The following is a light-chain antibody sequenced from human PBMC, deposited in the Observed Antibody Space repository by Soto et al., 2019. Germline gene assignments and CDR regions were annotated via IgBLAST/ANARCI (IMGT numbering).Light chain of an antibody. J-gene: IGLJ2*01. Sequence: QSVLTQPPSVSAAPGQKVTISCSGSSSNIGNNSVSWYQQIPGAAPKLIIYDNDKRPSGIPDRFSGSKSGASATLGITGLQTWDEADYYCGTWDSSLSAGVFGGGTKLTVL. CDR2: DND. CDR1: SSNIGNNS. CDR3: GTWDSSLSAGV. V-gene: IGLV1-51*01.